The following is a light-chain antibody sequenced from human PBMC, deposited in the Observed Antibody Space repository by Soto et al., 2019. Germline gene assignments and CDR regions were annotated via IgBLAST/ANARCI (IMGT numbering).Light chain of an antibody. CDR2: DVT. CDR3: CSYAGSYTLV. V-gene: IGLV2-11*01. J-gene: IGLJ2*01. Sequence: QSALTQPRSVSGSPGQSVTISCTGTSIDIGDSNYVSWYQQHPGKAPKLLIYDVTRRPSGFPDRFSGSKSGITASLTISGLEAEDEADYFCCSYAGSYTLVFGGGTKLTVL. CDR1: SIDIGDSNY.